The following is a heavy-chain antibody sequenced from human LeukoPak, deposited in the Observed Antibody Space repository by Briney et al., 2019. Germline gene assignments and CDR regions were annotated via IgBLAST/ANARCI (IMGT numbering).Heavy chain of an antibody. Sequence: PGGSLRLSCAASGFTFSSYSMNWVRQAPGKGLEWVSSISSSSSYIYYADSVKGRFTISRDNSKNTLYLQMNSLRAEDTAVYYCAKDRLWFYRHWGQGTLVTVSS. D-gene: IGHD3-10*01. CDR2: ISSSSSYI. V-gene: IGHV3-21*04. J-gene: IGHJ1*01. CDR1: GFTFSSYS. CDR3: AKDRLWFYRH.